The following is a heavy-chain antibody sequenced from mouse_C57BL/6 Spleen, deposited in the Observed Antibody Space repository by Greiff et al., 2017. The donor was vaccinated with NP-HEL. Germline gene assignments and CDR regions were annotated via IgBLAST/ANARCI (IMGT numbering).Heavy chain of an antibody. V-gene: IGHV10-3*01. CDR2: IRSKSSNYAT. Sequence: EVQLVESGGGLVQPKGSLKLSCAASGFTFNTYAMHWVRQAPGKGLEWVARIRSKSSNYATYYAVSVKDSFTISRADSQSMLYLQMNNLKTEDTAMYSCVRSYDHWYFDVWGTGTTVTVSS. CDR3: VRSYDHWYFDV. CDR1: GFTFNTYA. D-gene: IGHD2-3*01. J-gene: IGHJ1*03.